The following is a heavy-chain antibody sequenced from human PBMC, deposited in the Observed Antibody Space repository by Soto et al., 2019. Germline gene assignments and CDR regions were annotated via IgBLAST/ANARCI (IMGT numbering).Heavy chain of an antibody. CDR2: MNPNSGNT. Sequence: ASVKVSCKASGYTFTSYDINWVRQATGQGLEWMGWMNPNSGNTGYAQKFQGRVTMTRNTSISTAYMELSSLRSEDTAVYYCARGCSWSGYYEYWFDPWGQGTLVTVFS. D-gene: IGHD3-3*01. J-gene: IGHJ5*02. CDR1: GYTFTSYD. V-gene: IGHV1-8*01. CDR3: ARGCSWSGYYEYWFDP.